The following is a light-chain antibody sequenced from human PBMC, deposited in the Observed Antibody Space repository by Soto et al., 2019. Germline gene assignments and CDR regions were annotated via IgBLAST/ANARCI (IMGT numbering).Light chain of an antibody. CDR1: SSDVGGYNY. CDR3: SSYTSSSTRV. J-gene: IGLJ2*01. V-gene: IGLV2-14*01. CDR2: DVS. Sequence: QSVLTQPASVSGSPGQSITISCTGTSSDVGGYNYVSWYQQHPGKAPKLMIYDVSNRPSGVSNRFSGSKSGNTASLTISGLQAEDEADYYCSSYTSSSTRVFGGGTPLTVL.